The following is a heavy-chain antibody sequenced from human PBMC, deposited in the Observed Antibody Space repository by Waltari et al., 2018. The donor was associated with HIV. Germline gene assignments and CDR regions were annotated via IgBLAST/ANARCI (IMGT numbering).Heavy chain of an antibody. J-gene: IGHJ6*02. V-gene: IGHV1-69*01. CDR2: IIPIFGTA. CDR1: GGTFSSYA. CDR3: ARNFVPAAMPSYYYGMDV. Sequence: QVQLVQSGAEVKKPGSSVKVSCKASGGTFSSYAISWVRQAPGQGLEWMGGIIPIFGTANYAQKFQGRVTITADESTSTAYMELSSLRSEDTAVYYCARNFVPAAMPSYYYGMDVWGQGTTVTVSS. D-gene: IGHD2-2*01.